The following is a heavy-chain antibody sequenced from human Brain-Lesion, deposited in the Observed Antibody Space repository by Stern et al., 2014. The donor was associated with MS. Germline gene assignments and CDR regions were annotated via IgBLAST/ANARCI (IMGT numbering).Heavy chain of an antibody. CDR1: GGTVSSGGFF. J-gene: IGHJ2*01. CDR3: ARNPALWCFDL. D-gene: IGHD3-3*02. CDR2: VYYSGSI. V-gene: IGHV4-31*03. Sequence: QVQLQESGPGLVKPLQTLSLTCTVSGGTVSSGGFFWNWLRQHPGKGLEWIGHVYYSGSIATNPSLNSRVTISVDTSKNQFSLRLRSVTAADTAGYYCARNPALWCFDLWGRGTLAAVSS.